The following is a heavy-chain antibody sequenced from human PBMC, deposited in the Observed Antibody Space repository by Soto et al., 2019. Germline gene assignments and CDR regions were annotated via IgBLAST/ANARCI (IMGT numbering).Heavy chain of an antibody. D-gene: IGHD3-3*01. CDR3: ARDNTIFGVARPPYYYYSGMDV. Sequence: SVKVSCKASGDTFNSYAVNWVRQAPGQGLEWMGGIIPIFGAANYAQKFQGRVTITANESTSTVYMELRSLRSEDTAVYYCARDNTIFGVARPPYYYYSGMDVWGQGTTVTVSS. CDR2: IIPIFGAA. CDR1: GDTFNSYA. V-gene: IGHV1-69*13. J-gene: IGHJ6*02.